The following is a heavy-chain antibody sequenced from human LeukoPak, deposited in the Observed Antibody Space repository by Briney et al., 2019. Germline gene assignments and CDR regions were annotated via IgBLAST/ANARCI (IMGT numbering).Heavy chain of an antibody. CDR2: VYYTGST. D-gene: IGHD6-6*01. CDR1: GGSVSNYY. V-gene: IGHV4-59*08. Sequence: SETLSLTCSVSGGSVSNYYGSWIRQPPGKALEWIGYVYYTGSTNYNPSLKSRVTMFEDKSKNQFSLRLYSVTVADTAAYYCARHFAYSSSSYFDYWGQGSLATVSS. J-gene: IGHJ4*02. CDR3: ARHFAYSSSSYFDY.